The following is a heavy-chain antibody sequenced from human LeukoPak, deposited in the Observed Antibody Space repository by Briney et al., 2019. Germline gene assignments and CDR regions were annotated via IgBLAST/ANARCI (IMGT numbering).Heavy chain of an antibody. D-gene: IGHD3-9*01. V-gene: IGHV3-21*01. J-gene: IGHJ4*02. Sequence: TGGSLRLSCAASGFTFSGYSMNWVRQAPGKGLEWVSSISSSSSYIYYADSVKGRFTISRDNAKNSLYLQMNSLRAEDTAVYYCARGVVRYFDYWGQGALVTVSS. CDR1: GFTFSGYS. CDR2: ISSSSSYI. CDR3: ARGVVRYFDY.